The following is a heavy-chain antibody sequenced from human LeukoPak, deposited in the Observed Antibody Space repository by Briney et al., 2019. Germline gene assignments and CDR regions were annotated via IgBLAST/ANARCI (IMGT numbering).Heavy chain of an antibody. D-gene: IGHD4-17*01. CDR2: INSDSGGT. CDR1: GYTFTGYY. CDR3: ARGTITVTTPYFDY. V-gene: IGHV1-2*02. Sequence: ASVKVSCKAPGYTFTGYYIDWVRQAPGQGLEWMGWINSDSGGTNYAQKFQGRVTMTRDTSTSTAYMELSSLRSDDTAFYYCARGTITVTTPYFDYWGQGTLVTVPS. J-gene: IGHJ4*02.